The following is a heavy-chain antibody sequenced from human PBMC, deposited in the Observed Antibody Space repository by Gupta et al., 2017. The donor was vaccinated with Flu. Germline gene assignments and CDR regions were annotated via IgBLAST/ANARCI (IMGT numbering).Heavy chain of an antibody. J-gene: IGHJ4*02. V-gene: IGHV3-23*01. Sequence: EVQLLESGGGLVQPGGSLRLSCAASGFTFSSYAMRWVRQAPGQGLEWVSAISGSGGGTYYADSVKGRFTISRDNSKNTLYLQMNSLRAEDTAVYYCAKDPVDEWLLLGRRYYFDYWGQGTLVTVSS. CDR3: AKDPVDEWLLLGRRYYFDY. CDR1: GFTFSSYA. CDR2: ISGSGGGT. D-gene: IGHD3-3*01.